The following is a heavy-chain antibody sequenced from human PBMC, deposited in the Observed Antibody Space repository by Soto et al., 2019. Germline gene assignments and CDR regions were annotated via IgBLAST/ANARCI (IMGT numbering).Heavy chain of an antibody. V-gene: IGHV1-46*01. Sequence: ASVKVSCKASGYTFTSYYMHWVRQAPGQGLEWMGIINPSGGSTSYAQKFQGRVTMTRDTSTSTVYMELSSLRSEDTAVYYCARVLMGGGDSKPYYYYGMDVWGQGTTVTVSS. CDR1: GYTFTSYY. J-gene: IGHJ6*02. CDR2: INPSGGST. CDR3: ARVLMGGGDSKPYYYYGMDV. D-gene: IGHD2-21*02.